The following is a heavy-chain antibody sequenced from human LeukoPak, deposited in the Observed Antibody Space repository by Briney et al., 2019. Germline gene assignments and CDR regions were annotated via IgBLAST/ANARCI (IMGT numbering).Heavy chain of an antibody. V-gene: IGHV1-69*01. CDR1: VGTFSSYA. Sequence: SVKVSCKASVGTFSSYAISWVRQAPGQGLEWMGGIIPIFGTANYAQKFQGRVTITADESTSTAYMQLSSLRSEDTAVYYCERDFRTYIHYWVQGTLVTVSS. CDR3: ERDFRTYIHY. J-gene: IGHJ4*02. CDR2: IIPIFGTA.